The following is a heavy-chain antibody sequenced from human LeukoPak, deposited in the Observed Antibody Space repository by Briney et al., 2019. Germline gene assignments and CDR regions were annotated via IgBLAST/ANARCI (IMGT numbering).Heavy chain of an antibody. CDR3: ARVVRGGNSGYAFDI. Sequence: PGGSLRLSCAASGFTVSSNYMSWVRQAPGKGLEWVTYTSSGGSIKSYADSVKGRFSISRDSAKNSLYLEMNSLRAEDTAVYYCARVVRGGNSGYAFDIWGQGTMVTVSS. CDR2: TSSGGSIK. V-gene: IGHV3-11*01. CDR1: GFTVSSNY. J-gene: IGHJ3*02. D-gene: IGHD4-23*01.